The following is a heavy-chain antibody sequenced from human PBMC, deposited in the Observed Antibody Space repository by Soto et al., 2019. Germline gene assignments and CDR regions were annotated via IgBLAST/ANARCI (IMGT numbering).Heavy chain of an antibody. CDR2: IYHSGST. V-gene: IGHV4-4*02. CDR3: ARVRADSSGWYGGSDYYYYGMDV. D-gene: IGHD6-19*01. J-gene: IGHJ6*02. Sequence: SETLSLTCAVSGGSISSSNWWSWVRQPPGKGLEWIGEIYHSGSTNYNPSLKSRVTISVDKSKNQFSLKLSSVTAADTAVYYCARVRADSSGWYGGSDYYYYGMDVWGQGITVTVS. CDR1: GGSISSSNW.